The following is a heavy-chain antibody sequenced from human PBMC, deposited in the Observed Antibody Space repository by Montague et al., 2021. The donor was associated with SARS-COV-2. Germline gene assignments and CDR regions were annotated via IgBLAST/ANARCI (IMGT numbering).Heavy chain of an antibody. CDR1: GGSISSGGYY. V-gene: IGHV4-31*03. D-gene: IGHD6-13*01. CDR2: IYYSGST. Sequence: TLSLTCTVSGGSISSGGYYWSWIRQHAGKGLEWIGCIYYSGSTNYNPSLKSRVTISVDTSKNQFSLKLSSVTAADTAVYYCASVVGWYRSSWFDYWGQGTLVTVSS. CDR3: ASVVGWYRSSWFDY. J-gene: IGHJ4*02.